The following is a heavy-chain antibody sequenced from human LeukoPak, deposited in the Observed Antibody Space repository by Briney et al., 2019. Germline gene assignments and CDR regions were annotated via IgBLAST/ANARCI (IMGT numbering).Heavy chain of an antibody. CDR3: ARVRVRWLCPDY. CDR2: IYYSGST. V-gene: IGHV4-30-4*01. Sequence: SQTLSLTCTVSGGSISSGDYYWSWIRQPPGTGLEWIGYIYYSGSTYYNPSLKSRVTISVDTSKDQFSLKLSSVTAADTAVYYCARVRVRWLCPDYWGQGTLVTVSS. D-gene: IGHD3-22*01. CDR1: GGSISSGDYY. J-gene: IGHJ4*02.